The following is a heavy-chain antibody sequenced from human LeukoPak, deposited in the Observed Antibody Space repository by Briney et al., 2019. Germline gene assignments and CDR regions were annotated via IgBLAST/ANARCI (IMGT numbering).Heavy chain of an antibody. D-gene: IGHD3-10*01. CDR1: GFTFSSYA. CDR3: ARAFPSYYYGSGSSPPQN. V-gene: IGHV3-66*01. CDR2: IYSGGST. Sequence: GGSLRLSCAASGFTFSSYAMSWVRQAPGKGLEWVSVIYSGGSTYYADSVKGRFTISRDNSKNTLYLQMNSLRAEDTAVYYCARAFPSYYYGSGSSPPQNWGQGTLVTVSS. J-gene: IGHJ4*02.